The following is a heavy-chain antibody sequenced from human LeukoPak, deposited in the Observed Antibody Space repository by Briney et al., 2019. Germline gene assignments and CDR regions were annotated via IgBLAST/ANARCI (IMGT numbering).Heavy chain of an antibody. CDR3: VRGKCSGDRCYMAGRFDY. D-gene: IGHD2-15*01. CDR1: GFTFSNYW. CDR2: ISTDGSST. J-gene: IGHJ4*02. Sequence: PGGSLRLSCAASGFTFSNYWMEWVRQAPGKGLVWVSRISTDGSSTNYADSVKGRFTTSRDNAKNTVYLQVNSLRAEDTAVYYCVRGKCSGDRCYMAGRFDYWGQGTLVTVSS. V-gene: IGHV3-74*01.